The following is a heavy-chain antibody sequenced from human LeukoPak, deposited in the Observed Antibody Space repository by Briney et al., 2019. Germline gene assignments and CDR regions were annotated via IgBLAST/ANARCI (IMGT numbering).Heavy chain of an antibody. Sequence: ASVKVSCKASGYTFTGYYMHWVRQAPGQGREWMGWINPNSGGTNYAQQFQGRVTMTRDTSISTAYMERSRLRSDDTAVYYCARRGIYYYDSSGYYCDAFDIWGQGTMVTVSS. J-gene: IGHJ3*02. CDR3: ARRGIYYYDSSGYYCDAFDI. CDR2: INPNSGGT. CDR1: GYTFTGYY. D-gene: IGHD3-22*01. V-gene: IGHV1-2*02.